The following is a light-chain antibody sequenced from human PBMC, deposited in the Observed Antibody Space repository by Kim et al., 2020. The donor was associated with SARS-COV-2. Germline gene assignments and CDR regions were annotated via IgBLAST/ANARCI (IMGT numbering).Light chain of an antibody. CDR1: QSVSSSY. J-gene: IGKJ2*01. V-gene: IGKV3-20*01. Sequence: SPGERATLSCSASQSVSSSYLAWYQQKPGQAPRLLIYGASSRATGIPDRFSGSGSGTDFTLTISRLEPEDVAVYYCQQYGSSPRYTFGQGTKLEI. CDR3: QQYGSSPRYT. CDR2: GAS.